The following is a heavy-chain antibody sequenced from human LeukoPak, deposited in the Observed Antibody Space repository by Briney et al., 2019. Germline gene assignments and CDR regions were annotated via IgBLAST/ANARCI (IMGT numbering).Heavy chain of an antibody. V-gene: IGHV3-23*01. D-gene: IGHD6-19*01. J-gene: IGHJ4*02. CDR1: GFTFSSYA. CDR2: ISGSGGST. Sequence: GGSLRLSCAASGFTFSSYAMTWVRQAPGKGLEWVSGISGSGGSTYYADFVKGRFTISRDNSKYTLYLQMNSLRVEDTAVYYCAKDTGSGWYQPFDYWGQGTLVTVSS. CDR3: AKDTGSGWYQPFDY.